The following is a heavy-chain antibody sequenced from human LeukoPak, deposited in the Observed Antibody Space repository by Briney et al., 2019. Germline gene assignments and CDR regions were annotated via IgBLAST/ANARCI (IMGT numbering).Heavy chain of an antibody. D-gene: IGHD6-19*01. J-gene: IGHJ2*01. CDR1: GGSISSGSYY. CDR3: AGDSSGWNWYFDL. CDR2: VYTSGSP. V-gene: IGHV4-61*02. Sequence: SETLSLTCTVSGGSISSGSYYWSWIRQPAGKGLEWIGRVYTSGSPNYNPSLKSRVTISVDTSKNQFSLKLSSVTAADTAVYYCAGDSSGWNWYFDLWGRGTLVTVSS.